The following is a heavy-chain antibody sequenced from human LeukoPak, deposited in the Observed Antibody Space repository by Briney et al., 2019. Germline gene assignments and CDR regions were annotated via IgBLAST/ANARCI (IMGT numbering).Heavy chain of an antibody. V-gene: IGHV3-21*01. CDR1: GFTFSSYG. D-gene: IGHD2-2*01. J-gene: IGHJ4*02. CDR3: ARGRGCSSMSCYPDY. CDR2: ISPSSSYI. Sequence: GGSLRLSCAASGFTFSSYGMHWVRQAPGKGLEWVSSISPSSSYIHYVDSVKGRFTISRDNAHNSLYLQMNSLRAEDTAVYYCARGRGCSSMSCYPDYWGQGTLVTVSS.